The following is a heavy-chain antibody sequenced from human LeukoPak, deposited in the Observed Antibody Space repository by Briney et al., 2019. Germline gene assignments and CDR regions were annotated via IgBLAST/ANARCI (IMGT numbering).Heavy chain of an antibody. V-gene: IGHV4-59*08. D-gene: IGHD5-18*01. Sequence: SETLSLTCSVSGGSISSYCWSWIRQPPGEGLEWIGYIYYSGSTHYNPSLKSRLTMSVDTSKNQFSLKLSSVTAADTAVYYCQLWLPSAYLNPFVSYWEQNWFDPWGQGTLVTVSS. CDR2: IYYSGST. CDR3: QLWLPSAYLNPFVSYWEQNWFDP. CDR1: GGSISSYC. J-gene: IGHJ5*02.